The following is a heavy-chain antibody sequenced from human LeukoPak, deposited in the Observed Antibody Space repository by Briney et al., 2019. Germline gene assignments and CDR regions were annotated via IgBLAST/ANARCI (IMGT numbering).Heavy chain of an antibody. V-gene: IGHV4-39*01. CDR3: HHRLYGETTTMPPSMVDP. CDR2: IRYPGNT. J-gene: IGHJ5*02. D-gene: IGHD5-24*01. Sequence: PSETLSLTCTVSGGSISTSTYFWGWIRQPPGKGLEWIGSIRYPGNTYYNPPLKSRVSISLDTSNHRFSLNLTSVTASDTANCGRHHRLYGETTTMPPSMVDPWGQGALVTVSS. CDR1: GGSISTSTYF.